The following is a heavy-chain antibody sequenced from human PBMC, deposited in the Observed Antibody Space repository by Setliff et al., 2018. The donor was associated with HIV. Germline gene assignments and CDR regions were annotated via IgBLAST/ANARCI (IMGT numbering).Heavy chain of an antibody. CDR2: IRPYTGDT. Sequence: GASEKVSCKASGYTFFAYGINWVRQAPGQGLEWMGWIRPYTGDTNFGQKFQGRVTMTADTSTTTVYMDLRTLRSDDTAVYFCVRGEDCYGGTCHAQHWGQGTLVTVSS. CDR1: GYTFFAYG. CDR3: VRGEDCYGGTCHAQH. J-gene: IGHJ4*02. D-gene: IGHD2-15*01. V-gene: IGHV1-18*01.